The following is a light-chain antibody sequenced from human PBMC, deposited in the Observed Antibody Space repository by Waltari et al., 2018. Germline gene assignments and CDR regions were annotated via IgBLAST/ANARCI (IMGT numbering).Light chain of an antibody. CDR2: QFF. V-gene: IGKV2-30*02. CDR1: QSLVHSDGKTY. CDR3: MQATQWPLT. J-gene: IGKJ1*01. Sequence: DIVMTQSPLSLPVSLGQPATISCRSSQSLVHSDGKTYLNWFHQRPRQSPRRLIYQFFNRESGGPDRVSGRGSGTDFTLKISRVEAEDVGTFDCMQATQWPLTFGQGTKVEIK.